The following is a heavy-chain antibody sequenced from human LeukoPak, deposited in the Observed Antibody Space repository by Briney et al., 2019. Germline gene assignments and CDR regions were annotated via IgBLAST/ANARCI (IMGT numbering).Heavy chain of an antibody. V-gene: IGHV3-66*01. Sequence: GGSLRLSCAASGFTVSSNYMSWVRQAPGKGLEWVSVIYSGGSTYYADSVKGRFTISRDNSKNTLYLQMNSLRAKDTAVYYCARDSGSGQDAFDIWGQGTMVTVSS. D-gene: IGHD2-15*01. CDR1: GFTVSSNY. CDR2: IYSGGST. CDR3: ARDSGSGQDAFDI. J-gene: IGHJ3*02.